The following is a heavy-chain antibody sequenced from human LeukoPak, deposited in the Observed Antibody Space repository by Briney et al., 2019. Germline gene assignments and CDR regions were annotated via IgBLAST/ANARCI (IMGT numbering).Heavy chain of an antibody. CDR2: ISGSDGST. CDR3: AKDTGGSCYSAIAY. J-gene: IGHJ4*02. Sequence: GGSLRLSCAASGFTFSSYAMNWVRQAPGKGLEWVSSISGSDGSTYYADFVKGRFTISRDNSKNTLHLQMNSLRAEDTALYYCAKDTGGSCYSAIAYWGQGALVTVST. D-gene: IGHD2-15*01. V-gene: IGHV3-23*01. CDR1: GFTFSSYA.